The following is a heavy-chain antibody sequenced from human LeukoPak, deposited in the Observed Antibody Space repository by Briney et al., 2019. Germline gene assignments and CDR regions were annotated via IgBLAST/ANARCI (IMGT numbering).Heavy chain of an antibody. CDR3: ARDYYYYYMDV. Sequence: PGGSLRLSCAASGFTFSSYSMNWVRQAPGKGLEWVSYISSSSSTIYYADSVKGRFTISRDNAKNSLYLQMNSLRAEDTAVYYCARDYYYYYMDVWGKGTTVTVSS. V-gene: IGHV3-48*01. CDR1: GFTFSSYS. CDR2: ISSSSSTI. J-gene: IGHJ6*03.